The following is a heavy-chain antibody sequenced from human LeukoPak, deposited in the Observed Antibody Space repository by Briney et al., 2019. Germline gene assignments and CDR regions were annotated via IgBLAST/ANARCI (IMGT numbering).Heavy chain of an antibody. D-gene: IGHD3-10*01. Sequence: PGGSLRLSCAASGSTFSSYSMNWVRQAPGKGLEWVSYISSSSSTIYYADSVKGRFTISRDNAKNSLYLQMNSLRAEDTAVYYCARDGEVALLYYYGSGSRFDYWGQGTLVTVSS. V-gene: IGHV3-48*04. CDR3: ARDGEVALLYYYGSGSRFDY. J-gene: IGHJ4*02. CDR1: GSTFSSYS. CDR2: ISSSSSTI.